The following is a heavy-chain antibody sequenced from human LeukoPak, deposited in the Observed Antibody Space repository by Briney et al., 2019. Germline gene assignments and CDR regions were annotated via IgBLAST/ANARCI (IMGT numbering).Heavy chain of an antibody. J-gene: IGHJ4*02. Sequence: ASVKVSCKASGYTFTGYYMHWVRQAPGQGLEWMGRINPNSGGTNYAQKFQGRVTMTRDTSISTAYMELSRLRSDDTAVYYCARDQGEMATITNFDYWGQGTLVTVSS. CDR1: GYTFTGYY. CDR2: INPNSGGT. CDR3: ARDQGEMATITNFDY. V-gene: IGHV1-2*06. D-gene: IGHD5-24*01.